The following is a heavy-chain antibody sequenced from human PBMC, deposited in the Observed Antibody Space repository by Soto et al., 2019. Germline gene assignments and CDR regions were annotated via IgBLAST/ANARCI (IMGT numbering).Heavy chain of an antibody. CDR2: IYPGDSDT. CDR3: ARHRGDSSSGPDYYYYYYMYV. J-gene: IGHJ6*03. V-gene: IGHV5-51*01. D-gene: IGHD6-6*01. CDR1: GYSFTSYW. Sequence: GESLKSSCKGSGYSFTSYWIGWVRQMPGKGLEWMGIIYPGDSDTRYSPSFQGQVTISADKSISTAYLQWSSLKASDTAMYYCARHRGDSSSGPDYYYYYYMYVWGKGTTVTVSS.